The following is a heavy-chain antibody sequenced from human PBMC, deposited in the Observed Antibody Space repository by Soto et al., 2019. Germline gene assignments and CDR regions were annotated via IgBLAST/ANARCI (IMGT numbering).Heavy chain of an antibody. CDR1: GGSFSAYS. J-gene: IGHJ3*02. CDR3: SRPPSEFAFDI. Sequence: PSETLSLTCAVYGGSFSAYSSTWIRQPPGKGLEWIGEINRGGSTNYNPSPKSRVTIPVDTSKSHFSLKLSSVPAAHTAAYNFSRPPSEFAFDIWGQGTRVPVS. CDR2: INRGGST. V-gene: IGHV4-34*01.